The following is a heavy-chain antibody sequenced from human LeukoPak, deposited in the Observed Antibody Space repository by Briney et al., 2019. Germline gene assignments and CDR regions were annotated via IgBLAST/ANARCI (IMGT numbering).Heavy chain of an antibody. CDR2: IDDSGST. Sequence: PETLSLTCIVSGGSLSSYDWSWIRQSPGRGLEWIGYIDDSGSTIYNPSLKSRVAPSVYTSTSTFSLQLSSVTAADTAVYFCARQVRFSGALDNCFDPWGQGTLVTVSS. CDR1: GGSLSSYD. V-gene: IGHV4-59*08. J-gene: IGHJ5*02. CDR3: ARQVRFSGALDNCFDP. D-gene: IGHD3-10*01.